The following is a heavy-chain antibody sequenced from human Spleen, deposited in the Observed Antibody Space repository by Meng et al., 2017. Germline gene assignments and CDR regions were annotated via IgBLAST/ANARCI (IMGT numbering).Heavy chain of an antibody. Sequence: QVQLQESGPGLVKPSQTLSLTCTVSGDSISSGGYYWSWIRQPPGKGLEWIGYIYYSGSTNYNPSLKSRVTISVDTSKNQFSLKLSSVTAADTAVYYCARDDSSGYYSYWGQGTLVTVSS. J-gene: IGHJ4*02. V-gene: IGHV4-61*08. D-gene: IGHD3-22*01. CDR1: GDSISSGGYY. CDR3: ARDDSSGYYSY. CDR2: IYYSGST.